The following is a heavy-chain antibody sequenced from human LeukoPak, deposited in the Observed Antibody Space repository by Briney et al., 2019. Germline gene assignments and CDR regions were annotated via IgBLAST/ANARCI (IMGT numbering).Heavy chain of an antibody. D-gene: IGHD3-16*01. CDR3: VKEGVEYSYSYGDY. Sequence: GKSLRLSCAASGFSFNNYAMYWIRQAPGKGLEWVALISYDGGDKYYAESMKGRITISRDNAENTLYLQMNNLRPDDTAFYFCVKEGVEYSYSYGDYWGQGTLVTVSS. CDR1: GFSFNNYA. J-gene: IGHJ4*02. CDR2: ISYDGGDK. V-gene: IGHV3-30*18.